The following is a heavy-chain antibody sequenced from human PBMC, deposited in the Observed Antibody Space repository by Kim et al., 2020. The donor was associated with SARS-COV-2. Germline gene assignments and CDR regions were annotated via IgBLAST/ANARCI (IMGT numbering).Heavy chain of an antibody. CDR3: ARTSRITALSRSDH. J-gene: IGHJ4*02. CDR2: ISGHTGDT. D-gene: IGHD1-20*01. CDR1: GYSFPSYG. Sequence: ASVKVSCKASGYSFPSYGISWFRQAPGQGLEWMGWISGHTGDTQYSQKFEGRVTLTSDTSATTVHMELRSLRSDDTTVYYCARTSRITALSRSDHWGQGTRVTVSS. V-gene: IGHV1-18*01.